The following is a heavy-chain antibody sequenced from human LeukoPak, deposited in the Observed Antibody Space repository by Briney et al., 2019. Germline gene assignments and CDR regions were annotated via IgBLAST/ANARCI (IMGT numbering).Heavy chain of an antibody. CDR3: AKQMKGRARPGIAAAGGWFDP. V-gene: IGHV4-34*01. CDR2: INHSGST. J-gene: IGHJ5*02. D-gene: IGHD6-13*01. Sequence: TSETLSLTCAVYGGSFSGYYWSWIRQPPGKGLEWIGEINHSGSTNYNPSLKSRVTISVDTSKNQFSLKLSSVTAADTAVYYCAKQMKGRARPGIAAAGGWFDPGGQGTLVTVSA. CDR1: GGSFSGYY.